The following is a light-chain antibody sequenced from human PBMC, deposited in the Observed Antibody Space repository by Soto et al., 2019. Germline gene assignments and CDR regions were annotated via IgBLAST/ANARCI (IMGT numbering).Light chain of an antibody. CDR3: QQYGSSPPIT. J-gene: IGKJ5*01. CDR2: DAS. V-gene: IGKV3-20*01. CDR1: QSVSNY. Sequence: PGESATLSCRASQSVSNYLAWYQQKPGQAPRLLIHDASNRATGIPARFSGSGSGTDSTLTISRLEPEDFAVYYCQQYGSSPPITFGQGTRLENK.